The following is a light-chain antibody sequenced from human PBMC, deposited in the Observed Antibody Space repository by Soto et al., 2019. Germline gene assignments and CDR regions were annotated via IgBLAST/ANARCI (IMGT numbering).Light chain of an antibody. Sequence: DIQMTQSPSSLSASVGDRVTIACRASQGISNYLAWYQQKPGKVPKLLIYAASTLQSGVTSRFSGGGSGTDFILTSRSLQPEDVATYYCQQYNSAPFTFGPGTKVDIK. J-gene: IGKJ3*01. CDR1: QGISNY. V-gene: IGKV1-27*01. CDR3: QQYNSAPFT. CDR2: AAS.